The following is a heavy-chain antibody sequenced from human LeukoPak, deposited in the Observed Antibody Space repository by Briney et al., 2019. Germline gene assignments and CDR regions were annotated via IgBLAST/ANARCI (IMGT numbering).Heavy chain of an antibody. CDR1: GFTFSNSW. CDR2: IKSNTDGGAS. D-gene: IGHD2-15*01. CDR3: TTDCSSVYCSGATYYYGMDV. Sequence: GGSLRLSCAASGFTFSNSWMSWVRQAPGKGLEWVGRIKSNTDGGASDYAAPVKCRFTISSDDSKNTLYLQMNSLKTDDTAVYYCTTDCSSVYCSGATYYYGMDVWGQGTTVTVSS. V-gene: IGHV3-15*01. J-gene: IGHJ6*02.